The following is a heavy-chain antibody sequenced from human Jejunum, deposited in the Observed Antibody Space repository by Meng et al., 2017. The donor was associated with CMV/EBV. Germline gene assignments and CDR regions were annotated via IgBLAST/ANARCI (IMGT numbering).Heavy chain of an antibody. CDR2: VFHTGGT. D-gene: IGHD1-1*01. Sequence: YSVRSGYYWGWVRRAPGKGLEWSGTVFHTGGTYYNPSLKSRVTISVDTSKNQFSLELRFVTAADTAVYYCARVSWNDGSDYHGMDVWGQGTTVTVSS. CDR1: YSVRSGYY. J-gene: IGHJ6*02. V-gene: IGHV4-38-2*02. CDR3: ARVSWNDGSDYHGMDV.